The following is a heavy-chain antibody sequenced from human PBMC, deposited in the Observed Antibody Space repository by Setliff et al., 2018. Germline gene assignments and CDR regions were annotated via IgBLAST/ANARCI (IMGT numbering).Heavy chain of an antibody. J-gene: IGHJ5*02. CDR1: GYSFTSYD. V-gene: IGHV1-8*01. CDR2: VSPIDDGKP. Sequence: ASVKVSCKASGYSFTSYDINWVRLAAGQGLEWMGWVSPIDDGKPGYAQKFQGRVTMTADTSTSTAYMELRSLRFDDTAVYYCARDILLVEGVSVTGCWFDPWGQGALVTVSS. D-gene: IGHD3-9*01. CDR3: ARDILLVEGVSVTGCWFDP.